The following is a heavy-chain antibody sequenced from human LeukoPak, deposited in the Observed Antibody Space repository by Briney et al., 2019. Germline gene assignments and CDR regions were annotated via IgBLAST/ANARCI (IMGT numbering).Heavy chain of an antibody. CDR1: GGSISSSSYY. CDR3: ARHGGCTNGVCYTGVGAFDI. D-gene: IGHD2-8*01. V-gene: IGHV4-39*01. J-gene: IGHJ3*02. Sequence: SGTLSLTCTVSGGSISSSSYYWGWIRQPPGKGLEWIGSIYYSGSTYYNPSLKSRVTISVDTSKNQFSLKLSSVTAADTAVYYCARHGGCTNGVCYTGVGAFDIWGQGTMVTVSS. CDR2: IYYSGST.